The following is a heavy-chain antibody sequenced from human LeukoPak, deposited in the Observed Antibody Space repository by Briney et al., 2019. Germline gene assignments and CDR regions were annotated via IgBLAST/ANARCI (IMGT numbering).Heavy chain of an antibody. CDR1: GGTFNSYA. CDR2: ILPIFGTA. J-gene: IGHJ6*04. CDR3: AREAGCSGGSCYSDYYGMDV. Sequence: SVKVSCKASGGTFNSYAISWVRQAPGQGLEWMGGILPIFGTANCAQKFQGSVTITADESTSTAYMELSSLRSEDTAVYYCAREAGCSGGSCYSDYYGMDVWGKGTTVTVSS. D-gene: IGHD2-15*01. V-gene: IGHV1-69*13.